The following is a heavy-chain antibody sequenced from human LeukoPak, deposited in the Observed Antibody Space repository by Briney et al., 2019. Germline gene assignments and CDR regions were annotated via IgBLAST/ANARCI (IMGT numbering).Heavy chain of an antibody. CDR3: ARDGARSRVVAATSIAFDI. V-gene: IGHV4-38-2*02. Sequence: SETLSLTCTVSAYSSSSGYHWGWIRQPPGKGLEWIGSIYHSGSTYYNPSLKSRVTISVDTSKNQLSLKLSSVTAADTAVYYCARDGARSRVVAATSIAFDIWGQGTMVTVSS. D-gene: IGHD2-15*01. J-gene: IGHJ3*02. CDR1: AYSSSSGYH. CDR2: IYHSGST.